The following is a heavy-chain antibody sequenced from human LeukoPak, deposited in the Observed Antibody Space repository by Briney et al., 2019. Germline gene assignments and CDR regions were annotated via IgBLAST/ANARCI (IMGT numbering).Heavy chain of an antibody. J-gene: IGHJ4*02. CDR3: AKDTAIQFLEPAF. V-gene: IGHV3-33*06. CDR2: IWFDGSVK. CDR1: GFTFNTHG. D-gene: IGHD3-3*01. Sequence: TGGSLRLSCAASGFTFNTHGMHWVRQAPGKGLEWLAAIWFDGSVKHYSDAVKGRFTISRDSSLNTLYLQMNSLRVEDTAIYYCAKDTAIQFLEPAFWGQGTLVTVSS.